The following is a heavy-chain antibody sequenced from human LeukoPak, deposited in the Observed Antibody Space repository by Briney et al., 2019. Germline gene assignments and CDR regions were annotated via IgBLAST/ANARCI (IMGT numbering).Heavy chain of an antibody. CDR3: ARSQKGYCSSTSCYGDVFDI. D-gene: IGHD2-2*01. J-gene: IGHJ3*02. V-gene: IGHV3-21*01. CDR1: GFTFSSYS. CDR2: ISSSSSYI. Sequence: GGSLRLSCAASGFTFSSYSMNWVRQAPGKGLEWVSSISSSSSYIYYADSVKGRFTISRDNAKNSLYLQMNSLRAEDTAVYYFARSQKGYCSSTSCYGDVFDIWGQGKMVTVSS.